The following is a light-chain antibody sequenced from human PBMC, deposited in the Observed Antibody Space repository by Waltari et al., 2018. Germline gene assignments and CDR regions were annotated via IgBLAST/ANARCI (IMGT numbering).Light chain of an antibody. CDR3: QQSYSTPV. CDR1: QSIISY. J-gene: IGKJ4*01. Sequence: DIQMTQSPSSLSASVGDRVTITCRASQSIISYLNWYQQRPGTAPQLLFYAASSLQSGVPSRVSGSGSWTDFTFTITSLQPEDFATYYCQQSYSTPVFGGGTKVEIK. CDR2: AAS. V-gene: IGKV1-39*01.